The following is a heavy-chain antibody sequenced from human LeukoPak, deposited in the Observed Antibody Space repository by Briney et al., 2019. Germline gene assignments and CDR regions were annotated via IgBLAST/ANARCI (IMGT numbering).Heavy chain of an antibody. D-gene: IGHD2-15*01. J-gene: IGHJ4*02. CDR1: GFTFSSYG. Sequence: GGSLRLSCAASGFTFSSYGMHWVRQAPGKGLEWVAFIRYDGSNKYYADSVKGRFTISRDNSKDTLYLQMNSLRAEDTAVYYCAKDASGWTQYFDYWGQGTLVTVSS. CDR2: IRYDGSNK. V-gene: IGHV3-30*02. CDR3: AKDASGWTQYFDY.